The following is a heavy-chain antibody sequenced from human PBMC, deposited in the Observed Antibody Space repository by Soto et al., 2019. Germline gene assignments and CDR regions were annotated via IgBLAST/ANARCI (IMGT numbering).Heavy chain of an antibody. Sequence: PGGSLRLCCAASGSTFGSSAMSWVRQAPGKGLEWISAISSSAHGHKTYYADSVKGRFTISRDNSKNTLYLQMNSLRAEDTAVYYCAKASWYYDSSGLTLTAGMDVWGQGTTVNAP. V-gene: IGHV3-23*01. D-gene: IGHD3-22*01. CDR2: ISSSAHGHKT. CDR3: AKASWYYDSSGLTLTAGMDV. CDR1: GSTFGSSA. J-gene: IGHJ6*02.